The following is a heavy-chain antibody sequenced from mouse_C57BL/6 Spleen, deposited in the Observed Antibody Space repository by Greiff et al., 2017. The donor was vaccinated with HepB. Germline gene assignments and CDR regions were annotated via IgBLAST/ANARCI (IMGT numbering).Heavy chain of an antibody. Sequence: EVQLQQSGPELVKPGASVKIPCKASGYTFTDYNMDWVKQSHGKSLEWIGDINPNNGGTIYNQKFKGKATLTVDKSSSTAYMELRSLTSEDTAVYYCARSYGSREFAYWGQGTLVTVSA. V-gene: IGHV1-18*01. CDR3: ARSYGSREFAY. CDR1: GYTFTDYN. CDR2: INPNNGGT. J-gene: IGHJ3*01. D-gene: IGHD1-1*01.